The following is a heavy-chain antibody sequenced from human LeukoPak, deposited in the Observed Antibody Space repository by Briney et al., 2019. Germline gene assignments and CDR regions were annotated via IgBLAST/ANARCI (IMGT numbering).Heavy chain of an antibody. D-gene: IGHD3-22*01. Sequence: GGSLRLSCAASGFTFSRYGMHWVRQAPGKGLEWVAVISYDGSNKFYADSVKGRFTISRDNSENTMYLQMNSLRVEDTAVYYCAKDNYYDSSGYLDYWGQGTLVTVSS. CDR2: ISYDGSNK. CDR1: GFTFSRYG. CDR3: AKDNYYDSSGYLDY. J-gene: IGHJ4*02. V-gene: IGHV3-30*18.